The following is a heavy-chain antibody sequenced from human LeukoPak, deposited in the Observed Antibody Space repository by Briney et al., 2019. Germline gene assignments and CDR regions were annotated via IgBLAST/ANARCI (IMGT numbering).Heavy chain of an antibody. J-gene: IGHJ4*02. CDR1: GYTFTGYY. V-gene: IGHV1-2*02. Sequence: ASVKVSCKASGYTFTGYYMHWVRQAPGQGLEWMGWINPNSSGTNYAQKFQGRVTMTRDTSISTAYMELSRLRSDDTAVYYCARGGYSYDYYFDYWGQGTLVTVSS. D-gene: IGHD5-18*01. CDR2: INPNSSGT. CDR3: ARGGYSYDYYFDY.